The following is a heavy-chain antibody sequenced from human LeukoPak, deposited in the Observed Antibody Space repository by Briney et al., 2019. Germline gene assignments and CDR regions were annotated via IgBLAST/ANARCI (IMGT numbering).Heavy chain of an antibody. CDR1: GFTFSSYA. CDR2: LYSGGNT. D-gene: IGHD5-24*01. V-gene: IGHV3-53*01. CDR3: ARGSPEMATVFGV. J-gene: IGHJ4*02. Sequence: PGGSLRLSCATSGFTFSSYAMSWVRQAPGKGLEWVSVLYSGGNTYYADSVKGRFTISRDNSKNTLCLQMNSLRAEDTAVYYCARGSPEMATVFGVWGQGTLVTVSS.